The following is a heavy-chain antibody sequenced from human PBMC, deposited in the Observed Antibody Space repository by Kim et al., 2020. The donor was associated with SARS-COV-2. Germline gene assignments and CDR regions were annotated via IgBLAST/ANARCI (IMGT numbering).Heavy chain of an antibody. CDR1: GFTFSDYG. V-gene: IGHV3-74*01. CDR3: ARRVYREAYYYFD. J-gene: IGHJ4*01. CDR2: ISIDGSTI. D-gene: IGHD2-8*01. Sequence: GGSLRLSCAASGFTFSDYGMHWVRQAPGEGLEWVARISIDGSTINYAESVKGRFTISRDNPKNTLYLQMNSLRVEDTAVYYCARRVYREAYYYFD.